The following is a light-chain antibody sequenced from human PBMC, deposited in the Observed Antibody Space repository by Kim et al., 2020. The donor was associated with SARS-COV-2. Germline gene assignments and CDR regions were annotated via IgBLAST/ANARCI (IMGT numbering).Light chain of an antibody. Sequence: PGESAALYCRASQSGSGRYLAWYQQKPSHAPRLLIYGASRRATGIPDRFSGSGSGTDFTLTITRLEPEDLGVYYCQQFGDSPIFTFGPGTKVDIK. CDR1: QSGSGRY. V-gene: IGKV3-20*01. CDR3: QQFGDSPIFT. J-gene: IGKJ3*01. CDR2: GAS.